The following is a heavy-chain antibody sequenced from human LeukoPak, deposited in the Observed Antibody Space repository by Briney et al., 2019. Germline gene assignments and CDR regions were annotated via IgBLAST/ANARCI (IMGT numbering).Heavy chain of an antibody. Sequence: GGSLRLSCAASGFTFNSYWMSWVRQAPGKGLEWVAHIKQDGGVTHYVDSLKGRFTISGDNAKNSIYLQMNSLGADDTAMYYCARWDAYCSGGSCYFGGFAFDIWGQGTMVTVSS. D-gene: IGHD2-15*01. V-gene: IGHV3-7*01. CDR1: GFTFNSYW. J-gene: IGHJ3*02. CDR3: ARWDAYCSGGSCYFGGFAFDI. CDR2: IKQDGGVT.